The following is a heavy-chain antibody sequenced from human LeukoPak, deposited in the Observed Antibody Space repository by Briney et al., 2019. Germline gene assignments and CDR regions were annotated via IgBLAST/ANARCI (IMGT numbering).Heavy chain of an antibody. V-gene: IGHV4-30-4*08. CDR1: GGSISSGSYY. D-gene: IGHD2-2*01. CDR2: IYYSGST. Sequence: SETLSLTCTVSGGSISSGSYYWSWIRQPAGKGLEWIGYIYYSGSTYYNPSLKSRVTISVDTSKNQFSLKLSSVTAADTAVYYCARIVWDIVVVPAAHFDYWGQGTLVTVSS. CDR3: ARIVWDIVVVPAAHFDY. J-gene: IGHJ4*02.